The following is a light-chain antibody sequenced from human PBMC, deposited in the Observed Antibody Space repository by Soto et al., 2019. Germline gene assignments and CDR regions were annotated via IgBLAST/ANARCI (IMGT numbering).Light chain of an antibody. Sequence: EIVLTQSPGTLTLSPGESAALSCRASQTISNNYLVWYRQKPGQAPRLLIYAVSSRTAGIPDRFSGSGSGTDFAPTIARLEPEVSAVYYCQQNSNSPWTFGQGTRVEI. J-gene: IGKJ1*01. CDR2: AVS. V-gene: IGKV3-20*01. CDR3: QQNSNSPWT. CDR1: QTISNNY.